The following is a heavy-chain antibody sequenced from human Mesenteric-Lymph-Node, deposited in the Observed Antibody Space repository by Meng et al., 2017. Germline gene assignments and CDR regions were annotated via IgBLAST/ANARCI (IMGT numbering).Heavy chain of an antibody. J-gene: IGHJ4*02. V-gene: IGHV3-23*01. CDR1: GFTFSSYA. CDR2: ISGSGGST. Sequence: GGSLRLSCAASGFTFSSYAMSWVRQAPGKGLEWVSAISGSGGSTYYADSVKGRFTVSRDNSKNSLYLQMNSLRAEDTAVYYCARGPIQLWPIDYWGQGTLVTVSS. CDR3: ARGPIQLWPIDY. D-gene: IGHD5-18*01.